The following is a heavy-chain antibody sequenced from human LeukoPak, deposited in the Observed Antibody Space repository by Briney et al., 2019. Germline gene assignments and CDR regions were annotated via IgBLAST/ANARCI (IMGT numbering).Heavy chain of an antibody. Sequence: EASVKVSCKASGYTFTSYDINWVRQAPGQGLEWMGWMNPNSGNTGYAQKFQGRVTMTRNTSISTAYMELSSLRSEDTAVYYCARGANYYGSGSKTYFDYWGQGTLVTVSS. D-gene: IGHD3-10*01. CDR3: ARGANYYGSGSKTYFDY. V-gene: IGHV1-8*01. CDR2: MNPNSGNT. CDR1: GYTFTSYD. J-gene: IGHJ4*02.